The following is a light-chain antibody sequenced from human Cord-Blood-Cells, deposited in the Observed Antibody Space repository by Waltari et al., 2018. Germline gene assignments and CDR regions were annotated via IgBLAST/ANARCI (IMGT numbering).Light chain of an antibody. Sequence: EIVLPQSPGTLSLSQGERATLSCRASQSVSSSYLAWYQQKPGQAPRLLIYGASSRATGIPDRFSGSGSGTDFTLTISRLEPEDFAVYYCQQYGSSPLTFGGGTKVEIK. J-gene: IGKJ4*01. V-gene: IGKV3-20*01. CDR1: QSVSSSY. CDR3: QQYGSSPLT. CDR2: GAS.